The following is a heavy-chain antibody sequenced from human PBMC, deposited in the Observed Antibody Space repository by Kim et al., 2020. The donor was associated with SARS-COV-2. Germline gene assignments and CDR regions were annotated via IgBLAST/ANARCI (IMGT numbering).Heavy chain of an antibody. CDR1: GFTFDTYA. D-gene: IGHD2-21*02. Sequence: GGSLRLSCAASGFTFDTYAMGWVRQPPGKGLEWVSSISGSASSSYIADSVKGRFTISRDNSKNTLFLQMKSLRADDTAVYYCVKGQVPTAYCGGDCYGGYFDLWGRGDLVTVSS. CDR3: VKGQVPTAYCGGDCYGGYFDL. CDR2: ISGSASSS. J-gene: IGHJ2*01. V-gene: IGHV3-23*01.